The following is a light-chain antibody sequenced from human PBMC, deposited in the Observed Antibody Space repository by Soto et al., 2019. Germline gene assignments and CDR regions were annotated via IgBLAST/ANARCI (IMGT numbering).Light chain of an antibody. CDR1: SSDVGGYNY. Sequence: QAVVTQPPSASGSPGQSVTISCTGTSSDVGGYNYVSWYQQHPGKAPKVMMYEVSKRPSGVPDRLSGSKSGNTASLTVSGLQDEDEADYYCSSYGGTNSLKVFGGGTKLTVL. CDR2: EVS. J-gene: IGLJ2*01. V-gene: IGLV2-8*01. CDR3: SSYGGTNSLKV.